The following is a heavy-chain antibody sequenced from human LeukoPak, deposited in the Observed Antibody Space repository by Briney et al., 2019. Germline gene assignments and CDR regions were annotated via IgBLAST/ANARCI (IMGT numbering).Heavy chain of an antibody. Sequence: TTSETLSLTCTVSGGSISGYYWSWIRQPPGKGLEWIGYIYYSGSTSYNPSLKSRVTISVDTSKNQFSLKLSSATAADTAVYYCAREGARWEPSFSAFDIWGQGTMVTVSS. D-gene: IGHD1-26*01. J-gene: IGHJ3*02. V-gene: IGHV4-59*01. CDR1: GGSISGYY. CDR3: AREGARWEPSFSAFDI. CDR2: IYYSGST.